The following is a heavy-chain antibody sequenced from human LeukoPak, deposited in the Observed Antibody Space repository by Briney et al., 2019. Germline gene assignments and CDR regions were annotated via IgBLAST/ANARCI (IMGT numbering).Heavy chain of an antibody. J-gene: IGHJ4*02. CDR1: GFTFSSYG. Sequence: GRSLRLSCAASGFTFSSYGMHWVRQAPGKGLEWVAVISYDGSNKYYADSVKGRFTISRDNSKNTLYLQMNSLRAEDTAVYYCVLLYSSAGYDYWGQGTLVTVSS. CDR2: ISYDGSNK. V-gene: IGHV3-30*03. CDR3: VLLYSSAGYDY. D-gene: IGHD6-19*01.